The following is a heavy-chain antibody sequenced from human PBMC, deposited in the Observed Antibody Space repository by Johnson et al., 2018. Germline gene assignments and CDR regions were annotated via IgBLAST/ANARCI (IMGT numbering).Heavy chain of an antibody. J-gene: IGHJ3*02. CDR3: ARGREYPYGYDAFDI. V-gene: IGHV4-59*01. Sequence: QVQLQESGPGLVKPSETLSLTCTVSGGSINSYYWSWIRQPPGKGLEWIGYISYSGSTNYDPSLKSRVTISVDTSKNQFSLKLSSVTGADTVLYYCARGREYPYGYDAFDIWGQGTMVTVSS. D-gene: IGHD5-18*01. CDR1: GGSINSYY. CDR2: ISYSGST.